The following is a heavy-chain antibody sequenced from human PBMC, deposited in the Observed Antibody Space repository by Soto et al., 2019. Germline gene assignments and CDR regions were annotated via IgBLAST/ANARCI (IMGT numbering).Heavy chain of an antibody. V-gene: IGHV3-23*01. CDR1: GFTFSSYA. CDR2: ISGSGGST. Sequence: GGSLRLSYAASGFTFSSYAMSWVRQAPGKGLEWVSAISGSGGSTYYADSVKGRFTISRDNSKNTLYLQMNSLRAEDTAVYYCAKDQCSSTSCPHSMDVWGKGTTVTVS. CDR3: AKDQCSSTSCPHSMDV. J-gene: IGHJ6*03. D-gene: IGHD2-2*01.